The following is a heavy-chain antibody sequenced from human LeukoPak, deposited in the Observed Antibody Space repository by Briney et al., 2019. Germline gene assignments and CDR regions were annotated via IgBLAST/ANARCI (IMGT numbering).Heavy chain of an antibody. D-gene: IGHD2-2*02. CDR3: ARRFGCSSTSCYTSYY. J-gene: IGHJ4*02. Sequence: GGSLRLSCAASGFTFSSYSMNWVRQAPGKGLEWVSSISSSSSYIYYADSVKGRFTISRDNAKNSLYLQMNSLRAEDTAVYYCARRFGCSSTSCYTSYYWGQGTLVTVSS. CDR2: ISSSSSYI. CDR1: GFTFSSYS. V-gene: IGHV3-21*01.